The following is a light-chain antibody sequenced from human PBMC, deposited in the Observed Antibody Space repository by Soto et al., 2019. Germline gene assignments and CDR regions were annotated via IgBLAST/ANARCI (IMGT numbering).Light chain of an antibody. CDR1: QSISSR. J-gene: IGKJ1*01. CDR2: DAS. CDR3: QQYKSYSRM. V-gene: IGKV1-5*01. Sequence: EIRMTQSASSLSASVGDRGNMXCRASQSISSRLAWYQQKPGKAPKLLIYDASTLESGGPSRFTGRGSVTEFTRTISSLQPEDFATYYGQQYKSYSRMFGQGTKVDIK.